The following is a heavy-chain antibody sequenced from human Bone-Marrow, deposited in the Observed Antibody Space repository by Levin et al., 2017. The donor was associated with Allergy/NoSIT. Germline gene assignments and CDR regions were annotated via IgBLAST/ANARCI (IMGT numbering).Heavy chain of an antibody. CDR3: ARMRRGAWTYFVYDHFDY. D-gene: IGHD3-9*01. CDR1: GGSFSGYY. CDR2: INHSGST. J-gene: IGHJ4*02. Sequence: PGGSLRLSCAVYGGSFSGYYWSWIRQPPGKGLEWIGEINHSGSTNYNPSLKSRVTISVDTSKNQFSLKLSSVTAADTAVYYCARMRRGAWTYFVYDHFDYWGQGTLVTVSS. V-gene: IGHV4-34*01.